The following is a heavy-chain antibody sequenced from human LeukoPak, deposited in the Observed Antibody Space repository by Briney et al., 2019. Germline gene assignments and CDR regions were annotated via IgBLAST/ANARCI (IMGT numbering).Heavy chain of an antibody. CDR1: GFTFDDYA. Sequence: GGSLRLSCAASGFTFDDYAMHWVRQAPGKGLEWVSGISWNSGSIGYADSVKGRFTISRDNAKNSLYLQMNSLRAEDTALYYYAKASSSSWYDYWGQGTLVTVSS. CDR3: AKASSSSWYDY. V-gene: IGHV3-9*01. CDR2: ISWNSGSI. D-gene: IGHD6-13*01. J-gene: IGHJ4*02.